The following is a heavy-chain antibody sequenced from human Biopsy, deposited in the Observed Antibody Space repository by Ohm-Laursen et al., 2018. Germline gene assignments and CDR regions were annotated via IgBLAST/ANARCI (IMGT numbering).Heavy chain of an antibody. V-gene: IGHV4-59*01. CDR1: GGSISSDY. D-gene: IGHD2/OR15-2a*01. Sequence: SETLSLTCTVSGGSISSDYWSWIRQTPGKGLERIGYIYYSGSTNYNPSLKGRVTISVDTPKNQFSLRLNSVTAADTAVYYCARATNSTGWPYYYFYGMDVWGQGTTVTVSS. CDR2: IYYSGST. J-gene: IGHJ6*02. CDR3: ARATNSTGWPYYYFYGMDV.